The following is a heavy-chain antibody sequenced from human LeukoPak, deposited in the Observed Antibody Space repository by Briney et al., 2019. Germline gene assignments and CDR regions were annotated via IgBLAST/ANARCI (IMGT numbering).Heavy chain of an antibody. CDR2: ISGSGGST. CDR3: AKEDKRGYSGYDRLDY. CDR1: GFTFSSYA. V-gene: IGHV3-23*01. Sequence: GGSLRLPCAASGFTFSSYAMSWVRQAPGKGLEWVSAISGSGGSTYYADSVKGRFTISRDNSKNTLYLQMNSLRAEDTAVHYCAKEDKRGYSGYDRLDYWGQGTLVTVSS. J-gene: IGHJ4*02. D-gene: IGHD5-12*01.